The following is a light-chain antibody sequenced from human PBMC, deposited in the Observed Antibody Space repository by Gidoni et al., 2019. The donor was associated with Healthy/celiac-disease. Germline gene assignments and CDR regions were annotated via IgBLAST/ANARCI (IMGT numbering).Light chain of an antibody. CDR2: AAS. CDR3: QQSYSTPPT. V-gene: IGKV1-39*01. J-gene: IGKJ1*01. Sequence: DIHMTQSPSSLSASVGDRVTITCRASQSISSYLNWYQQKPGKATKLLIYAASSLQSGVPSRFSGSGSGTDFTLTISSLQPEDFATYYCQQSYSTPPTFGQGTKVEIK. CDR1: QSISSY.